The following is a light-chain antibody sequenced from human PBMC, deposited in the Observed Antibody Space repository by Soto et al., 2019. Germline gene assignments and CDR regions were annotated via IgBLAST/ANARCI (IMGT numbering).Light chain of an antibody. V-gene: IGLV2-8*01. CDR2: EVN. J-gene: IGLJ1*01. Sequence: QSALTQPPSASGSPGQSVAISCTGTASDIGGYNFVSWYQQHPGKAPKLMINEVNKRPSGVPDRFSGSKSGNTASLTVSGLQAEDEADYYCSSQGGTSPYVFGTGTKLTVL. CDR3: SSQGGTSPYV. CDR1: ASDIGGYNF.